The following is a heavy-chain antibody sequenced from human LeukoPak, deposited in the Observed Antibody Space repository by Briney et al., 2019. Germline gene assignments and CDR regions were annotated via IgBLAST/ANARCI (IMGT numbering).Heavy chain of an antibody. J-gene: IGHJ4*02. D-gene: IGHD3-10*01. CDR2: ISGGGGST. CDR3: AKAPRAVRGVGPFDY. V-gene: IGHV3-23*01. Sequence: GGSLRLSCAASGFTFSSYAMSWVPQAPGKGLEWVSAISGGGGSTYYADSVKGRFTISRDNSKNTLYLQMNSLRAEDTAVYYCAKAPRAVRGVGPFDYWGQGTLVTVSS. CDR1: GFTFSSYA.